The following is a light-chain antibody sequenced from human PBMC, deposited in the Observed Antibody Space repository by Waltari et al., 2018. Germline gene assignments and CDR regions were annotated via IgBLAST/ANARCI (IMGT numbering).Light chain of an antibody. CDR2: RSN. CDR1: SSNIKTNY. Sequence: QSVLTQSPSASGTPGQSVTISCSGSSSNIKTNYVYWYQQLPGAAPKLLIYRSNQRPSGVPDRFSGSKSGTSGSLAISGLRSEDEADYYCASWDESLNGVVFGGGTRLTVL. CDR3: ASWDESLNGVV. J-gene: IGLJ2*01. V-gene: IGLV1-47*01.